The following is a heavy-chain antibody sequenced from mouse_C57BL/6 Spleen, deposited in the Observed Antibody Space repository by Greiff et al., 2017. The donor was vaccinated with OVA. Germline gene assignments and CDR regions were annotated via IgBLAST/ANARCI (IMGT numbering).Heavy chain of an antibody. V-gene: IGHV1-26*01. D-gene: IGHD1-1*01. CDR3: ARLVLRSFDY. CDR2: INPNNGGT. CDR1: GYTFTDYY. Sequence: EVQLQQSGPELVKPGASVKISCKASGYTFTDYYMNWVKQSHGKSLEWIGDINPNNGGTSYNQKFKGKATLTVDKSSSTAYMELRSLTSEDSAVYYCARLVLRSFDYWGQGTTLTVSS. J-gene: IGHJ2*01.